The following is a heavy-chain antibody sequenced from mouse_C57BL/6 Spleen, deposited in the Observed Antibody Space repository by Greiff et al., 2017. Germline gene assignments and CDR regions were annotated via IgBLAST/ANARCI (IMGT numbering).Heavy chain of an antibody. Sequence: EVQGVESGAELVKPGASVKLSCTASGFNTQDYYLHWVKQRTEQGLEWLGRIAPEDGETKYSTKFHAKATLTAHTSSNTADRQLSSLTSEDTAVYYCARFHDYPEGGYAMDDWGQGTSVTVAS. D-gene: IGHD2-4*01. V-gene: IGHV14-2*01. J-gene: IGHJ4*01. CDR1: GFNTQDYY. CDR3: ARFHDYPEGGYAMDD. CDR2: IAPEDGET.